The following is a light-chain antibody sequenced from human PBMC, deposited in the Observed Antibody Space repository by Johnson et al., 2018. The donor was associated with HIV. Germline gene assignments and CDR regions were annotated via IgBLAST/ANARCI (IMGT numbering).Light chain of an antibody. Sequence: QSVLTQPPSVSAAPGQKVTISCSGSNSNIGNNYVSWYQQVPGTAPKLLIYDNNKRPSVLPDRFAGSKSGTSATLGITRLQPGDEADYYCGTGDSSLRTVFFGTGTKVTVL. CDR1: NSNIGNNY. J-gene: IGLJ1*01. CDR2: DNN. CDR3: GTGDSSLRTVF. V-gene: IGLV1-51*01.